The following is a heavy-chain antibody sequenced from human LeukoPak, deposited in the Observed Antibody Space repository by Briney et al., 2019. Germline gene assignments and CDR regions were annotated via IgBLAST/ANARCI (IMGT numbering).Heavy chain of an antibody. CDR3: AKDLDVPGIADY. D-gene: IGHD6-13*01. CDR2: ISGSGTGT. J-gene: IGHJ4*02. Sequence: GGSLRLSCAASGFTFSSYAMSWVRQAPGKGLAWVSSISGSGTGTYYGASVKGRFTISRDNSKKTLYLQMNSLRAEDTAVYYCAKDLDVPGIADYWGQGTLVTVSS. V-gene: IGHV3-23*01. CDR1: GFTFSSYA.